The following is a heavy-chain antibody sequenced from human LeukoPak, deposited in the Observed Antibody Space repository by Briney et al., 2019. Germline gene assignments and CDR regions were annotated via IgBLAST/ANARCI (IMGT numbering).Heavy chain of an antibody. V-gene: IGHV3-23*01. Sequence: SGGSLRLSYTASGFTFSSSAITWVRQAPGKGLEWVSGISGSGSGTYYADFVKGRFTISRDNSKNTMYLEMNSLRAEDTAVYYCAKMNGYMDVWGKGTTVTVSS. CDR1: GFTFSSSA. J-gene: IGHJ6*03. CDR2: ISGSGSGT. CDR3: AKMNGYMDV. D-gene: IGHD1-1*01.